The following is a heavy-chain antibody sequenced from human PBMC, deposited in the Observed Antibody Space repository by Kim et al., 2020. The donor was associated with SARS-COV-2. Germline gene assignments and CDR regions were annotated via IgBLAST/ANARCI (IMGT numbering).Heavy chain of an antibody. CDR1: GGSISSYY. CDR2: IYTSGST. D-gene: IGHD6-13*01. Sequence: SETLSLTCTVSGGSISSYYWSWIRQPAGKGLEWIGRIYTSGSTNYNPSLKSRVTMSVDTSKNQFSLKLSSVTAADTAVYYCARDKTGYSSSWYVDYWGQGTLVTVSS. V-gene: IGHV4-4*07. J-gene: IGHJ4*02. CDR3: ARDKTGYSSSWYVDY.